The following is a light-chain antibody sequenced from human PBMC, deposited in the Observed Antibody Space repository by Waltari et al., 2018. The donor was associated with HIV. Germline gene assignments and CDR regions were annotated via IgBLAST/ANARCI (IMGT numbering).Light chain of an antibody. CDR3: AAWDDSLNAVV. CDR2: SNN. CDR1: TSNIGQNT. V-gene: IGLV1-44*01. J-gene: IGLJ2*01. Sequence: QSVLTQPPSASGTPGQGVTISCSGSTSNIGQNTVNWYQQFPGQAPKLLIYSNNQRPSGVPDRFSGSKSGTSASLAITGLQSEDDTDYYCAAWDDSLNAVVFGGGTKLTVL.